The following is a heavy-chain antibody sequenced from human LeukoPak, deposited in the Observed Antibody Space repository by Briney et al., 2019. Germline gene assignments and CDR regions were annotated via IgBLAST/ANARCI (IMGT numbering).Heavy chain of an antibody. V-gene: IGHV3-21*01. CDR2: ISSSCSYI. J-gene: IGHJ6*04. Sequence: GGSLRLSCAASGFTFSSYSINWVRQAQGQGLERVSFISSSCSYIYYADSAIGRFTISSDNTKNTLYPQMNSLRAEDTAEYYCARDRGVYGDYLRGDVWGKETTVTVSS. CDR1: GFTFSSYS. D-gene: IGHD4-17*01. CDR3: ARDRGVYGDYLRGDV.